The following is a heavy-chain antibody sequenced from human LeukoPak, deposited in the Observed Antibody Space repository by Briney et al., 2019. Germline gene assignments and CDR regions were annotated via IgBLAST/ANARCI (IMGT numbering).Heavy chain of an antibody. CDR3: ARGHQLPLNYYYMDV. CDR2: IYYSGST. Sequence: SETLSLTCTVSGGSISSYYWSWIRQPPGKGLEWIGYIYYSGSTNYNPSLKSRVTISVDTSKNQFSLKLSSVTAADTAVYYCARGHQLPLNYYYMDVWGKGTTVTVSS. J-gene: IGHJ6*03. D-gene: IGHD2-2*01. CDR1: GGSISSYY. V-gene: IGHV4-59*01.